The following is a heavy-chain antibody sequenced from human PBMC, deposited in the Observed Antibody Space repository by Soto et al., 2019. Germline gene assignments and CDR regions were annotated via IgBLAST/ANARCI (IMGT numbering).Heavy chain of an antibody. Sequence: HPGGSLRLSCAASGVTVSSDYMSWVRQAPGKGLEWVSIIYSGGTTYYADSVKGRFTISRDNSKNTLYLQMSNLRTEDTAVYYCARHNGATYFDYWGQGTLVTVSS. J-gene: IGHJ4*02. D-gene: IGHD1-26*01. V-gene: IGHV3-53*01. CDR2: IYSGGTT. CDR1: GVTVSSDY. CDR3: ARHNGATYFDY.